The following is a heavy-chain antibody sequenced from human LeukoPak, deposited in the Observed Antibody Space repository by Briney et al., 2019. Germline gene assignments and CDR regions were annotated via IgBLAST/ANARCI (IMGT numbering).Heavy chain of an antibody. D-gene: IGHD2-2*02. V-gene: IGHV3-20*04. CDR2: INWDGSST. Sequence: GGSLRLSCAASGFTFDDYGMSWVRQAPGKGLEWVSGINWDGSSTGYADSVKGRFTISRDNAKNSLYLQMNSLGAEDTALYYCARTPIYYYYMDVWGKGTTVTVSS. CDR1: GFTFDDYG. J-gene: IGHJ6*03. CDR3: ARTPIYYYYMDV.